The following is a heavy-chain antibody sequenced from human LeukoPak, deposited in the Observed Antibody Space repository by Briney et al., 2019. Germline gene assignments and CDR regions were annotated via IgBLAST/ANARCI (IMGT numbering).Heavy chain of an antibody. Sequence: ASVTVSCKPSGFTFTGYYIHWVRQAPGQGLEWMGWINPNSGGTNYAQKFQGRVTMTRDTSISTAYMELSRLRSDDPAVYYCARDHGSGSYNYFDYWGQGTLVTVSS. CDR3: ARDHGSGSYNYFDY. V-gene: IGHV1-2*02. J-gene: IGHJ4*02. CDR1: GFTFTGYY. D-gene: IGHD3-10*01. CDR2: INPNSGGT.